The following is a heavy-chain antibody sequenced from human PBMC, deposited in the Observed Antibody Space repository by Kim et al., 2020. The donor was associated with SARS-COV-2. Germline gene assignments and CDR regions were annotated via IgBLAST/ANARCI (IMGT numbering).Heavy chain of an antibody. CDR1: GGSFSGYY. V-gene: IGHV4-34*01. CDR3: ARNQRGYFFHINNWFDP. CDR2: INHSGST. J-gene: IGHJ5*02. D-gene: IGHD6-13*01. Sequence: SETLSLTCAVYGGSFSGYYWSWIRQPPGKGLEWIGEINHSGSTNYNPSLKSRVTISVDTSKNQFSLKLSSVTAADTAVYYCARNQRGYFFHINNWFDPWGQGTLVTVSS.